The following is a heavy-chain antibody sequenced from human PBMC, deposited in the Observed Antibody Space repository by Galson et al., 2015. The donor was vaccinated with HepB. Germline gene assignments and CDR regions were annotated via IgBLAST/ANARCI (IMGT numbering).Heavy chain of an antibody. J-gene: IGHJ6*02. D-gene: IGHD2-8*01. CDR2: IYPGDSDT. Sequence: QSGAEVKKPGESLKISCKGSGYSFTSYWIGWVRQMPGKGLEWMGIIYPGDSDTRYSPSFQGQVTISADKSISTACLQWSSLKASDTAMYYCARFVLMVYAPQESCMDVWGQGTTVTVSS. CDR3: ARFVLMVYAPQESCMDV. CDR1: GYSFTSYW. V-gene: IGHV5-51*03.